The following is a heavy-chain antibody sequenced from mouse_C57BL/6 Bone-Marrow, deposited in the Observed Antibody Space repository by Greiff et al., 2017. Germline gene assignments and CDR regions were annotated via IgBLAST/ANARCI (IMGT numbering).Heavy chain of an antibody. CDR3: ARPLDY. CDR1: GFTFSSYG. J-gene: IGHJ2*01. CDR2: ISSGGSYT. V-gene: IGHV5-6*01. Sequence: EVKLMESGGDLVKPGGSLKLSCAASGFTFSSYGMSWVRQTPDKRLEWVATISSGGSYTYYPDSGKGRFTISRDNAKNTLYLQMSSLKSEDTAMYYCARPLDYWGQGTTLTVSS.